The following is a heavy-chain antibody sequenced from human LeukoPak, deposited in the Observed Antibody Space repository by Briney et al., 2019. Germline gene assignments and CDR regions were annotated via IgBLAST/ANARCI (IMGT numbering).Heavy chain of an antibody. V-gene: IGHV1-69*04. CDR3: ARGWLWFGEWNFDY. CDR2: IIPILGIA. D-gene: IGHD3-10*01. CDR1: GGTFSSYA. Sequence: ASVKVCYKASGGTFSSYAISWVRQAPGQGLEWMGRIIPILGIANYAQKFQGRVTITADESTSTAYIEPSSLRSEDTAVYYCARGWLWFGEWNFDYWGQGTLVTVSS. J-gene: IGHJ4*02.